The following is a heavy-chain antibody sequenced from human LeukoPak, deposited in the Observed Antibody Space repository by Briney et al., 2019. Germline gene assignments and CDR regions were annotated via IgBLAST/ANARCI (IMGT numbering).Heavy chain of an antibody. D-gene: IGHD4-17*01. J-gene: IGHJ6*04. V-gene: IGHV4-30-4*01. CDR1: GGSIRSGDYY. CDR3: ARIDYADCVLGGMDV. Sequence: SETLSLTCTVSGGSIRSGDYYWNWIRQPPGKDLEWIGYIFYSGSAYYNPSLKSRVTISVDTSKNQFSLKLTSVTAADTAVYYCARIDYADCVLGGMDVWGKGTTVTVSS. CDR2: IFYSGSA.